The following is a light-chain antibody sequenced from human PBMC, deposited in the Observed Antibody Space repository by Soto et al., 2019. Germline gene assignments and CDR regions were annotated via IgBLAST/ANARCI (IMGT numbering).Light chain of an antibody. V-gene: IGKV3-11*01. CDR1: QSVSGY. J-gene: IGKJ5*01. CDR2: GAS. CDR3: QQSSNWPSIT. Sequence: ELLLTQSPATLSLSPGESATLSWRASQSVSGYLSWYQQKPCQAPRILIYGASNRATGIPVRFSGSGSGTDFIPTISSLEPEDSAVYYRQQSSNWPSITCGQGTRLEIK.